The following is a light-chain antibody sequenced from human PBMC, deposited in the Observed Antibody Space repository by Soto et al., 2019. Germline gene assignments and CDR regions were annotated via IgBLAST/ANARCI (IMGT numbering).Light chain of an antibody. V-gene: IGKV3-20*01. J-gene: IGKJ1*01. CDR1: QSVSNNY. CDR2: GAS. Sequence: EIVLTRSPATLSLSPGERATLSCAASQSVSNNYLAWYQQKPGQAPRLLIYGASSRATGIPDRFSGSGSGTDFTLTISRLEPEDFAVYYCQQYGSSPQTFGQGTKVDIK. CDR3: QQYGSSPQT.